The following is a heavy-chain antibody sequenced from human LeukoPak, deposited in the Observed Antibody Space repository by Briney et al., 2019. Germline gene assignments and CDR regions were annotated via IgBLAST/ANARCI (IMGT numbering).Heavy chain of an antibody. V-gene: IGHV4-4*09. CDR2: IFSSDIT. J-gene: IGHJ5*02. Sequence: ASGTLSLTCSVSGGSISTFHWHWIRQPPGKGLEWVGYIFSSDITNYNPSLRSRVTISVDTSKNQFSLKLRSVTAADTAVYFCARSDGIVGEEAWFDPWGQGTLVTVSS. CDR3: ARSDGIVGEEAWFDP. CDR1: GGSISTFH. D-gene: IGHD1-26*01.